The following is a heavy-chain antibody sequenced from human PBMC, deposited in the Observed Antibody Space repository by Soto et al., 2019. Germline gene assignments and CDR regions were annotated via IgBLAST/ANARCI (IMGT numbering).Heavy chain of an antibody. D-gene: IGHD6-13*01. CDR2: IIPIFGTA. Sequence: SVKVSCKASGGTFSSYAISWVRQAPGQGLEWMGGIIPIFGTANYAQKFQGRVTITADESTSTAYMELSSLRSEDTAVYYCARDARLYRSSWAFDYWGQGTLVTVSS. J-gene: IGHJ4*02. V-gene: IGHV1-69*13. CDR1: GGTFSSYA. CDR3: ARDARLYRSSWAFDY.